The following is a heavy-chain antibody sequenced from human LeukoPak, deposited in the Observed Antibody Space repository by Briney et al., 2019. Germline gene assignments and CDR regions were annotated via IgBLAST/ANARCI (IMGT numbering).Heavy chain of an antibody. Sequence: SETLSLTCTVSGGSISSSSYYWGWIRQPPGKGVEWIGSIYYSGSTYYNPSRRSRVTISVYTARNQLSLGQSSVTAADTALYYFARGGNYGDYDGYFDYWGQGTLVSVSS. CDR1: GGSISSSSYY. V-gene: IGHV4-39*07. CDR2: IYYSGST. D-gene: IGHD4-17*01. CDR3: ARGGNYGDYDGYFDY. J-gene: IGHJ4*02.